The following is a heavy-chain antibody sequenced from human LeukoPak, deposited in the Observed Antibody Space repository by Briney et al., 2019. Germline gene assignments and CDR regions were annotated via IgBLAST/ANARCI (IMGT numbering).Heavy chain of an antibody. V-gene: IGHV4-34*01. J-gene: IGHJ4*02. Sequence: PSETLSLTCAVYGGSFSGYYWSWIRQPPGKGLEWIGEINHSGSTNYNPSLKSRVTISVDTSKNQFSLKLSSVTAADTAVYYCARVRSAITMIPKGQFDYWGQGTLVTVSS. D-gene: IGHD3-22*01. CDR3: ARVRSAITMIPKGQFDY. CDR1: GGSFSGYY. CDR2: INHSGST.